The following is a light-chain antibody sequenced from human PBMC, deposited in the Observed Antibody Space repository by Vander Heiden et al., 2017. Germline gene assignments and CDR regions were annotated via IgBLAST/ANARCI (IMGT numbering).Light chain of an antibody. CDR2: DAS. J-gene: IGKJ4*01. V-gene: IGKV1-33*01. CDR3: QQYDNLPSPT. Sequence: DIQMTQSPSSLSASVGDRVTITCQASQDISNYLNWYQQKPGKAPKLLIYDASNLETGVPSRFSGSGSGTDFTFTISSLQPEDIATYYCQQYDNLPSPTFGGGTKVGIK. CDR1: QDISNY.